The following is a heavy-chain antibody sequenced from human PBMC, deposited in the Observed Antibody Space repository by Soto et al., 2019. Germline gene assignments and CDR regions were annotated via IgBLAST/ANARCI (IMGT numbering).Heavy chain of an antibody. D-gene: IGHD6-19*01. V-gene: IGHV3-7*01. J-gene: IGHJ3*02. CDR1: GFTFSSYW. Sequence: EVQLVESGGGLVQPGGSLRLSCAASGFTFSSYWMSWVRQAPGKGLEWVANIKQDGSEKYYVDSVKGRFTISRDNAKNSLYLQMNSLRAEDTAVYYCAREWLVERPDAFDIWGQGTMVTVSS. CDR2: IKQDGSEK. CDR3: AREWLVERPDAFDI.